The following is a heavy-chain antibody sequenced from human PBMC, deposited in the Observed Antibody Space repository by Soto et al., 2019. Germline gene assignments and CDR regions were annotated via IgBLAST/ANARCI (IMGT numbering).Heavy chain of an antibody. CDR1: GGSVSGYY. Sequence: PSHTLSLTCAVYGGSVSGYYWSWIRQTPGKGLEWIGVINHSGSTNYSPSLKSRVTISVDTSKNQFSLKLSSVTAADTAVYSSATKSGLVAITKYYYYSIEVWARGTTVHVSS. D-gene: IGHD3-22*01. CDR3: ATKSGLVAITKYYYYSIEV. J-gene: IGHJ6*02. V-gene: IGHV4-34*01. CDR2: INHSGST.